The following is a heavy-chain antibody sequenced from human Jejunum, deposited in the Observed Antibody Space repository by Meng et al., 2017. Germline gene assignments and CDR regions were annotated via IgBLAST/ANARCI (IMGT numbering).Heavy chain of an antibody. V-gene: IGHV3-21*01. CDR2: ISSSGTV. Sequence: ETQQLEYDQSQVKQGGAVSSCCVRSGHTFSSYSIDWRSRTEGNRLECVSSISSSGTVYYVDSVNSRCTVSRHNARNPLYLQTDSLRVEDTAVYYCTSERGYSYGYYDYWGQGTLVTVSS. J-gene: IGHJ4*02. CDR1: GHTFSSYS. CDR3: TSERGYSYGYYDY. D-gene: IGHD5-18*01.